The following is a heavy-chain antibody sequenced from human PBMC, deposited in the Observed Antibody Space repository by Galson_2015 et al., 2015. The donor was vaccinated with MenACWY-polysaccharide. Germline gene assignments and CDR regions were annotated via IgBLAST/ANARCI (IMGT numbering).Heavy chain of an antibody. Sequence: SLRLSCAASGFTFSSYAMSWVRQAPGKGLDWVSSISGSGTSTHYADSVKGRFNISRDNSKNTLYLQMDSLRGEDTAVFYCAKGWTTMTTGGQGTLVTVSS. V-gene: IGHV3-23*01. CDR3: AKGWTTMTT. J-gene: IGHJ4*02. CDR2: ISGSGTST. D-gene: IGHD4-17*01. CDR1: GFTFSSYA.